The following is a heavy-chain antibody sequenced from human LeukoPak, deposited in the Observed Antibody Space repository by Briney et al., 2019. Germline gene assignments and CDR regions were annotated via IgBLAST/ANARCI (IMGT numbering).Heavy chain of an antibody. D-gene: IGHD3-22*01. J-gene: IGHJ3*02. Sequence: ASVKVSCKASGYTFTSYGISWVRQAPGQGLEWMGWISAYNGNTNYAQKLQGRVTMTTDTSTSTAYMELRSLRSDDTAVYYCARNYYDSSGYYYVNAFDIWGQGTMVTVSS. CDR3: ARNYYDSSGYYYVNAFDI. V-gene: IGHV1-18*01. CDR1: GYTFTSYG. CDR2: ISAYNGNT.